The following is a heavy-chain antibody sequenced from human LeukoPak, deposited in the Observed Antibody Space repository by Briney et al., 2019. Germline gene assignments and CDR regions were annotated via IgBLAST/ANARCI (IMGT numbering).Heavy chain of an antibody. V-gene: IGHV4-39*01. D-gene: IGHD1-14*01. J-gene: IGHJ5*02. CDR1: DGSISSSNYY. Sequence: PSQTLSLTCTVSDGSISSSNYYWAWIRQPPGKGLEWIANIFYTGNTYYNPSLKSRVTISIDTSKNQFSLRLNSVTATDTAVYYCARLNKPGWFDPWGQGTLVTVSS. CDR3: ARLNKPGWFDP. CDR2: IFYTGNT.